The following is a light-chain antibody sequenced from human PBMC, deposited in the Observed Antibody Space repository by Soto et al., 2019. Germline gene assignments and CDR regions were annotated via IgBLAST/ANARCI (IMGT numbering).Light chain of an antibody. Sequence: QSALTQPASVSGSPGQLITISCTGTSSDIGNYNLVSWYQQHPDKAPKLMIYEGSKRPSGVSNRFSGSKSGNTASLTLSGLQAEDEADYYCCSYAGGSTWVFGGGTKVTVL. CDR2: EGS. V-gene: IGLV2-23*01. J-gene: IGLJ2*01. CDR1: SSDIGNYNL. CDR3: CSYAGGSTWV.